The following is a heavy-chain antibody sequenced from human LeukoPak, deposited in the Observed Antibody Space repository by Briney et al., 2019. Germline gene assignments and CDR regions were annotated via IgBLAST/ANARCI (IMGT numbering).Heavy chain of an antibody. V-gene: IGHV3-23*01. CDR1: GFTFSSYA. Sequence: GGSLRLSCAASGFTFSSYAMSWVRQAPGKGLEWVSGISGSGGSTYYADSVKGRFTISRDNSKNTLYLQMNSLGAEDTAVYYCAKDTAMVANYFDYWGQGTLVTASS. J-gene: IGHJ4*02. CDR3: AKDTAMVANYFDY. D-gene: IGHD5-18*01. CDR2: ISGSGGST.